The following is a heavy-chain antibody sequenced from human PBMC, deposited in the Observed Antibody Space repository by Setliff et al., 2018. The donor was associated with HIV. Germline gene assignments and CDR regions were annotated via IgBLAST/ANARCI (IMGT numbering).Heavy chain of an antibody. Sequence: ASVKVSCKASGYTFTSYGISWVRQAPGQGLEWMGWIGAYNGNTDYAQKLQGRVTLTTDTSTSTAYMELRSLRSDDTAVYYCARDPPSSGWYRADYWGQGTLVTVSS. CDR3: ARDPPSSGWYRADY. CDR1: GYTFTSYG. CDR2: IGAYNGNT. D-gene: IGHD6-19*01. J-gene: IGHJ4*02. V-gene: IGHV1-18*01.